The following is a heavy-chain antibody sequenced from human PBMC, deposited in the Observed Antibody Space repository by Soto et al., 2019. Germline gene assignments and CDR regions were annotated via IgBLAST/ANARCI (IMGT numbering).Heavy chain of an antibody. CDR3: ARDRERGDPGYYDFWSGYYDYYYYYGMDV. V-gene: IGHV3-21*06. CDR1: GFTFTRFS. Sequence: GGSLRLSCAASGFTFTRFSMNWVRQAPGKGLEWVSSISSTTNYIYYGDSMKGRFTISRDNAKNSLYLEMNSLRAEDTAVYYCARDRERGDPGYYDFWSGYYDYYYYYGMDVWGQG. D-gene: IGHD3-3*01. CDR2: ISSTTNYI. J-gene: IGHJ6*02.